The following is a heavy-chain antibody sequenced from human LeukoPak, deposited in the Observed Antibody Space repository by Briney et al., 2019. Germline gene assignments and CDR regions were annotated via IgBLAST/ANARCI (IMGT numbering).Heavy chain of an antibody. CDR2: LNHSGST. CDR1: GGSFSGYY. V-gene: IGHV4-34*01. Sequence: SETLSLTCAVYGGSFSGYYWSWIRQPPGKGLEWIGELNHSGSTNYNPSLKSRVTISVDTSKNQFSLKLSSVTAADTAVYYCAGNGASYGDYDYGFDYWGQGTLVTVSS. J-gene: IGHJ4*02. CDR3: AGNGASYGDYDYGFDY. D-gene: IGHD4-17*01.